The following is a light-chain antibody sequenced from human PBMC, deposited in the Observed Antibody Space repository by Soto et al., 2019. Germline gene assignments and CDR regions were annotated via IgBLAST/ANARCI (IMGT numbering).Light chain of an antibody. CDR2: GAS. CDR3: QQLNSYSIFT. CDR1: QDISSY. V-gene: IGKV1-9*01. J-gene: IGKJ3*01. Sequence: DIQLTQSPSFLSVSVGDRVTITCRASQDISSYLAWYQQKPGKAPKLLIFGASTLQSGVPSRFSGSGSGTEFTLTISSLQPEDFATYYCQQLNSYSIFTFGPGTKVDI.